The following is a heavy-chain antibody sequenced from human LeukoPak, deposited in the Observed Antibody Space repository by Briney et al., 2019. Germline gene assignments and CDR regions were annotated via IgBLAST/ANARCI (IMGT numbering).Heavy chain of an antibody. D-gene: IGHD1-14*01. CDR2: INYGGKST. V-gene: IGHV3-74*01. CDR1: GFTFSSYW. CDR3: ATDLSTGY. J-gene: IGHJ4*02. Sequence: GGSLRLSCAASGFTFSSYWMHWVRQAPGKGLLWVSRINYGGKSTSYADSVKGRFTISRDNAKNTLYLQMNSLRAEDTAVYYCATDLSTGYWGQGTLVTVSS.